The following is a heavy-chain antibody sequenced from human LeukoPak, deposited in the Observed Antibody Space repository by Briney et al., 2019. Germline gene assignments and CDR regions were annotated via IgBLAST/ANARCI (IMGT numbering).Heavy chain of an antibody. CDR1: GYTFTSYD. J-gene: IGHJ3*02. Sequence: GASVKVSCKASGYTFTSYDINWVRQATGQGLEWMGWMNPNSGNTGYAQKFQGRVTMTRNTSISTAYMELSSLRSEDTAVYYCARHVWDDGETLDVFDIWGQGTLVTVSA. CDR3: ARHVWDDGETLDVFDI. D-gene: IGHD4-17*01. V-gene: IGHV1-8*01. CDR2: MNPNSGNT.